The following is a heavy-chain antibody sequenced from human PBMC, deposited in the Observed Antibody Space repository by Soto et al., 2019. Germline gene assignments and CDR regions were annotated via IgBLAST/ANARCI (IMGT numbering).Heavy chain of an antibody. CDR2: INHSGST. Sequence: SETLSLTCAVYGGSFSGYYWSWIRQPPGKGLEWIGEINHSGSTNYNPSLKSRVTISVDTSKNQFSLKLSSVTAADTAVYYCARRYCTNGVCPGAWFDYWGQGTLVTVSS. V-gene: IGHV4-34*01. CDR1: GGSFSGYY. CDR3: ARRYCTNGVCPGAWFDY. J-gene: IGHJ4*02. D-gene: IGHD2-8*01.